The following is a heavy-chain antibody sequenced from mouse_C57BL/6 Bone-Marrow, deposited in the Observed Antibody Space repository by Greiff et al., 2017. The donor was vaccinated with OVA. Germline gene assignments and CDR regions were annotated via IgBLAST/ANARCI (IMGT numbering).Heavy chain of an antibody. D-gene: IGHD2-3*01. CDR1: GYTFTDHY. V-gene: IGHV1-76*01. Sequence: VQLQQSGAEVVRPGASVKLSCKASGYTFTDHYINWVKQRPGQGLEWIARIYPGSGNTYYHEKFKGKATLTAENSSNTAYMQLSSLTSEDSAVYFCARDDGYFFEYWGQGTTLTVSS. CDR2: IYPGSGNT. CDR3: ARDDGYFFEY. J-gene: IGHJ2*01.